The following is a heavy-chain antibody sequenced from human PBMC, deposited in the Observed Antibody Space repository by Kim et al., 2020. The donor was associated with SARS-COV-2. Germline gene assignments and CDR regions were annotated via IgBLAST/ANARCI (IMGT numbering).Heavy chain of an antibody. CDR3: VRGTSGWYFDS. J-gene: IGHJ4*02. CDR2: INAGNGNT. Sequence: ASVKVSCKASGYIFTSYAIHWVRQAPGQRLEWMGWINAGNGNTRYSQNFQGRVTITRDTSASIAYMELSSLRSEDTAVYYCVRGTSGWYFDSWGQGTLVTVSS. V-gene: IGHV1-3*01. D-gene: IGHD6-19*01. CDR1: GYIFTSYA.